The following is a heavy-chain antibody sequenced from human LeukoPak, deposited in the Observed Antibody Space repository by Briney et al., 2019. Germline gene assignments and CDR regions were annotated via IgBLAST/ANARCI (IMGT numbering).Heavy chain of an antibody. J-gene: IGHJ5*02. V-gene: IGHV3-23*01. CDR1: GFTFSTYA. CDR2: VSGTGGRT. Sequence: GGSLRLSCAASGFTFSTYAMSWVRQAPGKGLEWVSVVSGTGGRTYYADSVKGRFTISRDNSKNTLYLQMNSLRAEDTTLYYCVKASSSSPQYNWFDAWGQGTLVTVSS. D-gene: IGHD6-6*01. CDR3: VKASSSSPQYNWFDA.